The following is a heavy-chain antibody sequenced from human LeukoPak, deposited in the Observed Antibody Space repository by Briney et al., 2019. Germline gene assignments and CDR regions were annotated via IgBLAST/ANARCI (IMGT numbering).Heavy chain of an antibody. D-gene: IGHD3-16*02. V-gene: IGHV4-59*12. J-gene: IGHJ6*04. Sequence: PSETLSPTCTVSGGSISTYYWSWIRQPPGKGLEWIGYIYYSGSTYYNPSLKSRVTISVDTSKNQFSLKLSSVTAADTAVYYCAREGIIITFGGVIVNGGRLDVWGKGTTVTVSS. CDR3: AREGIIITFGGVIVNGGRLDV. CDR1: GGSISTYY. CDR2: IYYSGST.